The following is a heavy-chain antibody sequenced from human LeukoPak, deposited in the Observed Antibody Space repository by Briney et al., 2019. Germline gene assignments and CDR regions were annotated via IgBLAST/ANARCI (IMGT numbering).Heavy chain of an antibody. D-gene: IGHD1-26*01. Sequence: GASVKVSCTASGYTFAAYYVHWVRQAPGQGLEWMGWLNPNSGDTKYAQKFQGRVTMTRDTSISTAYLEMSRLRSDDTAVYYCARAPASSIVGATMGAFDIWGQGTMVTVSS. J-gene: IGHJ3*02. V-gene: IGHV1-2*02. CDR1: GYTFAAYY. CDR3: ARAPASSIVGATMGAFDI. CDR2: LNPNSGDT.